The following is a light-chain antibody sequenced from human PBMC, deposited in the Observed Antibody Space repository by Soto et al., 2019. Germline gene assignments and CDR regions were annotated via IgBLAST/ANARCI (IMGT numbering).Light chain of an antibody. CDR3: QQSYSTPPIT. CDR1: QTIMTY. J-gene: IGKJ5*01. Sequence: DIQMTQSPSSLSASVGYEVTITCRASQTIMTYLNWYQLKPGKPPRLLIYAASSLQSGVPSRFSGSGSGTDFTLTISSLQPEDFATYYCQQSYSTPPITFGQGTRLEIK. CDR2: AAS. V-gene: IGKV1-39*01.